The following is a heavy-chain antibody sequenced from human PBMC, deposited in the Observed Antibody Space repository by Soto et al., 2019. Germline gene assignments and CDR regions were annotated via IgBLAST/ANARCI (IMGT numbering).Heavy chain of an antibody. Sequence: PSETLSLTCAVYGGSFSGYYWSWTRQPPGKGLEWIGEINHSGSTNYNPSLKSRVTISVDTSKNQFSLKLSSVTAADTAVYYCARGRRMGLAAGMDVWGQGTTVTVSS. V-gene: IGHV4-34*01. CDR1: GGSFSGYY. CDR2: INHSGST. CDR3: ARGRRMGLAAGMDV. J-gene: IGHJ6*02. D-gene: IGHD2-8*01.